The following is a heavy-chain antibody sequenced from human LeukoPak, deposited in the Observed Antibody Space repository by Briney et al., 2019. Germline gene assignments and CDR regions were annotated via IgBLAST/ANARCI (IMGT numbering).Heavy chain of an antibody. J-gene: IGHJ4*02. D-gene: IGHD6-6*01. CDR3: AREHSSSSGKVFDY. Sequence: GSAVTVSLMSTVYTLPYYYMHGLRQAPSQGLAWMGCINPNSGGTNYPQKFHGMVTMSSDTSISTAYMELSRLRSDDTAVYCCAREHSSSSGKVFDYWGQGTLVTVSS. V-gene: IGHV1-2*02. CDR2: INPNSGGT. CDR1: VYTLPYYY.